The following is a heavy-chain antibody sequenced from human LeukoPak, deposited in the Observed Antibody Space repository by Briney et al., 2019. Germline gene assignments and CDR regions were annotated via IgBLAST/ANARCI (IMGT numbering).Heavy chain of an antibody. Sequence: PGGSLRLSCAASGFTVSTDLMSWVRQAPGKGLEWVSVLYSSGTTSHADSVKGRFTISRDNSKNTVYLQMNSLRAEDTAVYYCARVWELSFDYWGQGTLVTVSS. J-gene: IGHJ4*02. D-gene: IGHD1-26*01. CDR2: LYSSGTT. CDR1: GFTVSTDL. CDR3: ARVWELSFDY. V-gene: IGHV3-53*01.